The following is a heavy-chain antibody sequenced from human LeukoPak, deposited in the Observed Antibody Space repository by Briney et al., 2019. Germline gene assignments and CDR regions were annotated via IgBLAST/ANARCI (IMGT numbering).Heavy chain of an antibody. CDR2: IYYSGNT. V-gene: IGHV4-39*01. J-gene: IGHJ4*02. D-gene: IGHD4-17*01. CDR3: ARHATVTSFTFAH. CDR1: GGSISSSSYY. Sequence: PSETLSLTCTVSGGSISSSSYYWGWIRQPPGKGLEWIGSIYYSGNTYYNPSLKSRVTISVDTSKNQFSLELNSVTAADTAVYYCARHATVTSFTFAHWGQGTLSPPPQ.